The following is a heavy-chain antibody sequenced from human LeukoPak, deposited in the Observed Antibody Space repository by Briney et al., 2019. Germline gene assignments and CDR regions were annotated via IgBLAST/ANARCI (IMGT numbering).Heavy chain of an antibody. V-gene: IGHV3-21*01. J-gene: IGHJ6*03. D-gene: IGHD6-6*01. CDR1: GFTFSSYS. Sequence: GGSLRLSCAASGFTFSSYSMNWVRQAPGKGLEWVSSISSSSSYIYYADSVRGRFTIPRDNAKNSLYLQMNSLRAEDTAVYYCARIAAPVRYYYYYMDVWGKGTTVTVSS. CDR2: ISSSSSYI. CDR3: ARIAAPVRYYYYYMDV.